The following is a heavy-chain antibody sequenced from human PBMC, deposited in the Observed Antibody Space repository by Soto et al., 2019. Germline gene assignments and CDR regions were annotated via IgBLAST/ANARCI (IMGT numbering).Heavy chain of an antibody. Sequence: GGSLRLSCAASGFTFSSYAMSWVRQAPGKGLEWVSAISGSGGSTYYADSVKGRFTISRDNSKNTLYLQMNSLRAEDTAVYYCANSWHGSGTYYYYGMDVWGQGTTVTVSS. CDR1: GFTFSSYA. J-gene: IGHJ6*02. D-gene: IGHD3-10*01. CDR3: ANSWHGSGTYYYYGMDV. CDR2: ISGSGGST. V-gene: IGHV3-23*01.